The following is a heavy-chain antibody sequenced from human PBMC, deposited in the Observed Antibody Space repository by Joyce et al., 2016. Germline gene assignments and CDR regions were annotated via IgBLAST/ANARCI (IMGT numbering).Heavy chain of an antibody. D-gene: IGHD3-10*01. CDR2: NNPTVAST. V-gene: IGHV1-46*01. CDR1: GYTFTRYY. J-gene: IGHJ3*02. CDR3: LRGEGPRGGFDI. Sequence: QVQLVQSGAEVKKPGASVKVSCKASGYTFTRYYMHWVRQAPGQGLEWMGMNNPTVASTSSAEKFQGRVTMTRDTSTSTVYMELSSLRSECTAVFYCLRGEGPRGGFDIWGQGTMVTVSS.